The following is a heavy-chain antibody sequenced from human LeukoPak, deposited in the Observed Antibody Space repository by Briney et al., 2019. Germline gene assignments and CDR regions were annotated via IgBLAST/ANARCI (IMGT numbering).Heavy chain of an antibody. CDR3: ASRGSYSSSWYRTDY. D-gene: IGHD6-13*01. J-gene: IGHJ4*02. V-gene: IGHV4-39*01. CDR2: IYYSGST. Sequence: SETLSLTCTVSGGSISSSSYYWGWIRQPPGKGLEWIGSIYYSGSTYYNPSLKSRVTISVDTSKNQFSLKLSSVTAADTAVYYCASRGSYSSSWYRTDYWGQGTLVTVSS. CDR1: GGSISSSSYY.